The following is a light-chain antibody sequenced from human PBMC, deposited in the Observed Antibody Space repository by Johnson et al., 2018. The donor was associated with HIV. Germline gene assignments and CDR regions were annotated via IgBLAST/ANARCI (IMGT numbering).Light chain of an antibody. J-gene: IGLJ1*01. Sequence: QSVLTQPPSVSAAPGQKVTISCSGSSSNIGNNYVSWYQHLPGTAPKVLIYDNDKRPSGIPDRFSGSKSGTSATLGISGLQTGDEADYYCGTWDSSLSTPKYVCGTGTKVTVL. CDR1: SSNIGNNY. V-gene: IGLV1-51*01. CDR3: GTWDSSLSTPKYV. CDR2: DND.